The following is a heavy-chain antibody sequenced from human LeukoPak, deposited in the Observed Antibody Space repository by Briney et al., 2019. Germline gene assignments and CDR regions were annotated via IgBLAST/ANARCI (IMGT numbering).Heavy chain of an antibody. J-gene: IGHJ6*03. CDR3: ARVKLWFGEEYYYYMDV. D-gene: IGHD3-10*01. CDR2: VSAYNGNT. V-gene: IGHV1-18*01. Sequence: ASVKVSCKASGYTFTSYGISWVRQAPGQGLEWMGMVSAYNGNTNYAQKLQGRVTMTTDTSTSTAYMELRSLRSDDTAVYYCARVKLWFGEEYYYYMDVWGKGTTVTISS. CDR1: GYTFTSYG.